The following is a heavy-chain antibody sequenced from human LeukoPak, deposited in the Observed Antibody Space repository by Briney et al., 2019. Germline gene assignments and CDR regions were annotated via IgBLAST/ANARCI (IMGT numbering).Heavy chain of an antibody. D-gene: IGHD5-18*01. Sequence: KNGESLKISCKGSEDSFTSYWIAWVRQMPGKGLEWMAIIYPGDSDTRYSPSFQGQVTISVDKSINTAYLQWSSLKASDTAMYYCARRQETALDSWGQGTLVTVSS. J-gene: IGHJ4*02. CDR2: IYPGDSDT. CDR1: EDSFTSYW. V-gene: IGHV5-51*01. CDR3: ARRQETALDS.